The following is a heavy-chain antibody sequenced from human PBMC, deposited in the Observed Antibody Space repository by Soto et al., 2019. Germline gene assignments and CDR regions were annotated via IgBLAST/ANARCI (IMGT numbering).Heavy chain of an antibody. CDR1: GGSISSGDYY. D-gene: IGHD4-4*01. V-gene: IGHV4-30-4*01. CDR3: ARVTLVTPDWYFDL. Sequence: QVQLQESGPGLVKPSQTLSLTCTVSGGSISSGDYYWSWIRQPPGKGLEWIGYIYYSGSTYYNPSLKGRVTISVDTSKNQPSLKLSSVTAADTAVYYCARVTLVTPDWYFDLWGRGTLVTVSS. CDR2: IYYSGST. J-gene: IGHJ2*01.